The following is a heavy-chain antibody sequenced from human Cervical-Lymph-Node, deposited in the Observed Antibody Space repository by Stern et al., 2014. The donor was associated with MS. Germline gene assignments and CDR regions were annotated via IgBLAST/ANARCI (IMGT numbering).Heavy chain of an antibody. CDR1: GGTFRSNA. V-gene: IGHV1-69*01. Sequence: MQLVESGADVKKPGSSVKVTCRASGGTFRSNAISWLRQAPGQGLEWMGGIVPIFAKANYAQKFQGRVTITADESTSTAYMEMSSLTSDDTAVYYCARERGNTYGFGSWGQGTLVTVSS. D-gene: IGHD4-17*01. CDR2: IVPIFAKA. CDR3: ARERGNTYGFGS. J-gene: IGHJ5*02.